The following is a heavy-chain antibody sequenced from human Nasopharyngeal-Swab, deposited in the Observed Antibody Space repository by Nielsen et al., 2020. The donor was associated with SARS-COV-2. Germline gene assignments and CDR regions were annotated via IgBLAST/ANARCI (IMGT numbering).Heavy chain of an antibody. CDR1: GFILNTYG. D-gene: IGHD3-16*01. Sequence: GWSLRLSCATSGFILNTYGIHWVRQAPGKGLEWVAVSWYDGTDTFYADSVRDRITITRDKSKTRLTLQMYNLRVDDTALYYCARLLGPRFGLDVWGQGTTVTVSS. CDR2: SWYDGTDT. CDR3: ARLLGPRFGLDV. V-gene: IGHV3-33*01. J-gene: IGHJ6*02.